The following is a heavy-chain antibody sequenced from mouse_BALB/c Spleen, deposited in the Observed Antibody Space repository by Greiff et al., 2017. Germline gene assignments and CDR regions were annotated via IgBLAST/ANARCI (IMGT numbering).Heavy chain of an antibody. J-gene: IGHJ4*01. D-gene: IGHD4-1*01. V-gene: IGHV1S81*02. CDR3: ARETTGTEGAMDY. CDR1: GYTFTSYW. CDR2: INPSNGRT. Sequence: QVQLQQPGAELVKPGASVKLSCKASGYTFTSYWMHWVKQRPGQGLEWIGEINPSNGRTNYNQKFKDKTTLTADKSSSTAYMQLSSLTSEDSAVYYCARETTGTEGAMDYWGQGTSVTVSS.